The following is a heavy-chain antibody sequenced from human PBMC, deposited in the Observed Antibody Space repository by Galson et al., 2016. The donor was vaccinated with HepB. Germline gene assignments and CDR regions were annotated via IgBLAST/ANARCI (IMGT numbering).Heavy chain of an antibody. V-gene: IGHV3-30*18. CDR1: GFTFSDFA. CDR3: AKRGYGDGPIDY. J-gene: IGHJ4*02. D-gene: IGHD4-17*01. CDR2: ISYHGNDR. Sequence: SLRLSCAASGFTFSDFAMHWVRQGPGKGLEWVTVISYHGNDRYYADSVRGRFTIFRDNSRDTVYLHMTSLRVEDTAVYYCAKRGYGDGPIDYWGQGTLVTVPP.